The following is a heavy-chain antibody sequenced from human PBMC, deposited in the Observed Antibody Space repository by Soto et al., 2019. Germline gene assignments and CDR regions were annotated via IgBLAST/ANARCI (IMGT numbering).Heavy chain of an antibody. CDR2: ISYDGRNK. V-gene: IGHV3-30*18. Sequence: QVQLVESGGGVVQPGRSLIVSCAASGHTFSNYGMHWVRQAPGKGLEWVAAISYDGRNKNYADSVEGRFTISRDNSKNTLYLQMNSLRAEDTAVYYCAKDTYYHDSSGYYTFDYWGQGTLVTVSS. CDR3: AKDTYYHDSSGYYTFDY. J-gene: IGHJ4*02. D-gene: IGHD3-22*01. CDR1: GHTFSNYG.